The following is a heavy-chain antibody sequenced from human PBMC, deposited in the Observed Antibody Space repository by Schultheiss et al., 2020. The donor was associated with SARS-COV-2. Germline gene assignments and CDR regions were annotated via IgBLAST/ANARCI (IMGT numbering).Heavy chain of an antibody. CDR1: GFTFSNSD. D-gene: IGHD1-26*01. CDR2: ISGDGSST. V-gene: IGHV3-74*01. CDR3: ARGQWELPHWYFDL. Sequence: GGSLRLSCAASGFTFSNSDMNWVRQAPGKGLEWVSRISGDGSSTSYADSVKGRFTISRDNAKNTLYLQMNSLRAEDTAVYYCARGQWELPHWYFDLWGRGTLVTVSS. J-gene: IGHJ2*01.